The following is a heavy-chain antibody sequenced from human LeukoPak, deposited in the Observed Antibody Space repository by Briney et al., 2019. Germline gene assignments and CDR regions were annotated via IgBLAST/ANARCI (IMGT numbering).Heavy chain of an antibody. CDR1: GFTFSTYS. Sequence: GGSLRLSCAASGFTFSTYSMNWVRQAPGKGLEWVSSISRSSSYIYYADSVKGRFTISRDNSKNTLYLQMKSLRAEDTAVYYCAKQDSSVYSAFDFWGQGTKVTISS. CDR3: AKQDSSVYSAFDF. D-gene: IGHD3-22*01. J-gene: IGHJ3*01. V-gene: IGHV3-21*04. CDR2: ISRSSSYI.